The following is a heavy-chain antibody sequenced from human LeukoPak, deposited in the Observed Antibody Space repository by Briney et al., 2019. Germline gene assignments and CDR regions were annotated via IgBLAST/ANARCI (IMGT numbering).Heavy chain of an antibody. J-gene: IGHJ6*02. CDR3: ARQGATTTYYYYYGMDV. CDR1: GGSISSYH. CDR2: IYYSGST. V-gene: IGHV4-59*08. D-gene: IGHD1-26*01. Sequence: SETLSLTCTVSGGSISSYHWSSIRQPPGKGLEWIGYIYYSGSTNYNPSLKSRVTISVDTSKNQFSLKLSSVTAADTAVYYCARQGATTTYYYYYGMDVWGQGTTVTVSS.